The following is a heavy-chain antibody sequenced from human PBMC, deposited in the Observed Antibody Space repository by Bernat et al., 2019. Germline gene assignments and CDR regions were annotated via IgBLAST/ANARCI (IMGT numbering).Heavy chain of an antibody. D-gene: IGHD4-23*01. J-gene: IGHJ2*01. V-gene: IGHV3-43*01. Sequence: EVQLVESGGGLVQPGGSLRLSCVVSGFTFTSYSMNWVRQAPGKGLEWVSLISWDGGSTYYADSVKGRFTISRDNSKNSLYLQMNSLRTEDTALYYCAKGAYGGKSVTFDLWGRGTLVTVSS. CDR2: ISWDGGST. CDR1: GFTFTSYS. CDR3: AKGAYGGKSVTFDL.